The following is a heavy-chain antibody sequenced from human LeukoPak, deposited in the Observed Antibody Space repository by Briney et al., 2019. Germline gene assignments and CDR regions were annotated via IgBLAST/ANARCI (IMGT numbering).Heavy chain of an antibody. CDR2: IYSGGST. V-gene: IGHV3-66*01. CDR3: ARDFGEMGEWELVRYYYYYMDV. J-gene: IGHJ6*03. D-gene: IGHD1-26*01. Sequence: GGSLRLSCAASGFTVSSNYMSWVRQAPGKGLEWVSVIYSGGSTYHADSVKGRFTISRDNSKNTLYLQMNSLRAEDTAVYYCARDFGEMGEWELVRYYYYYMDVWGKGTTVTVSS. CDR1: GFTVSSNY.